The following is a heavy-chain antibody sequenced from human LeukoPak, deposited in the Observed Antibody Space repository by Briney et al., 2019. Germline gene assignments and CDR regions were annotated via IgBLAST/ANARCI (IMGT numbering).Heavy chain of an antibody. CDR3: ARDGSRYYYDSNGYYIAPYYLDY. Sequence: GGSLRLSCAASRFTFSSYAMHWVCQAPGKGLEYVSAISSNGGSTYYANSVKGRFTISRDNSKNTLYLQMGSLRAEDMAVYYCARDGSRYYYDSNGYYIAPYYLDYWGQGTLVTVSS. CDR1: RFTFSSYA. CDR2: ISSNGGST. D-gene: IGHD3-22*01. V-gene: IGHV3-64*01. J-gene: IGHJ4*02.